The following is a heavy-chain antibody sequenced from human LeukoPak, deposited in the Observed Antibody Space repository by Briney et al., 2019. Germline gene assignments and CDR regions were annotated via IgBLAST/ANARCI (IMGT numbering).Heavy chain of an antibody. CDR2: ISAYNGNT. CDR1: GYTFTGYG. Sequence: ASAKVSCKASGYTFTGYGIAWVRQAPGQGLEWMGWISAYNGNTNYAQKLQGRVTMTTDTSTSTAYMELRSLRSDDMAIYYCAMEGSSGWTFDYWGQGTLVTVSS. CDR3: AMEGSSGWTFDY. D-gene: IGHD6-19*01. V-gene: IGHV1-18*03. J-gene: IGHJ4*02.